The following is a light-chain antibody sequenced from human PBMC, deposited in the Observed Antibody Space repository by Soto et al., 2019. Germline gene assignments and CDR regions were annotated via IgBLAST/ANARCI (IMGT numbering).Light chain of an antibody. CDR3: QQYYSTPVT. J-gene: IGKJ3*01. V-gene: IGKV4-1*01. CDR1: QSVLYSSNNKNY. Sequence: DIVMTQSPDSLAVSLGERATINCKSSQSVLYSSNNKNYLAWYQQKPGQPPKLLIYWASTRESVVPDRFSGSGSVTDFTLTVSSLQAEDVAVYYCQQYYSTPVTFGPGTKVDI. CDR2: WAS.